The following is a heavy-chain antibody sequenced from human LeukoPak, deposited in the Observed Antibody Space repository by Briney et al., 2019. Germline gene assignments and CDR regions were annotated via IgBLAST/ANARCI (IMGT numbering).Heavy chain of an antibody. CDR3: AKGRSGWYSDFDY. D-gene: IGHD6-19*01. CDR2: ISASGGAT. J-gene: IGHJ4*02. V-gene: IGHV3-23*01. CDR1: GFTFNNYA. Sequence: PGESLRLSCAASGFTFNNYAMSWVRQAPGKGLEWVSGISASGGATYYAHSVKGRFTISRDNSKNTLSLQMNSLRAEDTAVYYCAKGRSGWYSDFDYWGQGTLVTVSS.